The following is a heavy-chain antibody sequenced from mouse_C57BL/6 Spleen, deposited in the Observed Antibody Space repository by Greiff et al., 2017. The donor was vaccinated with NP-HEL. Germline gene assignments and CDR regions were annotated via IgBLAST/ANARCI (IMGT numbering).Heavy chain of an antibody. V-gene: IGHV1-81*01. Sequence: QVQLQQSGAELARPGASVKLSCKASGYTFTSYGISWVKQRTGQGLEWIGEIYPRSGSTNYNEKFKGKATLTADKSSSTAYMELRSLTSEDSAVYFCARWNYDYYAMDYWGQGTSVTVSS. CDR2: IYPRSGST. CDR3: ARWNYDYYAMDY. D-gene: IGHD1-1*01. J-gene: IGHJ4*01. CDR1: GYTFTSYG.